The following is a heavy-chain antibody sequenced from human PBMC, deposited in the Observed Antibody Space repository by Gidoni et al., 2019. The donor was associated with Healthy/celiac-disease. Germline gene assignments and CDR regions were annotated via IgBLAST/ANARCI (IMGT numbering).Heavy chain of an antibody. V-gene: IGHV3-74*01. CDR1: GFPFSPYW. Sequence: EVQLVESGGGLVQPGGSLRLSCAASGFPFSPYWMHWVRQAPGKGLVWVSRINSDGSSTSYADSVKGRFTISRDNAKNTLYLQMNSLRAEDTAVYYCARDHNLSSGWLNWFDPWGQGTLVTVSS. CDR2: INSDGSST. J-gene: IGHJ5*02. CDR3: ARDHNLSSGWLNWFDP. D-gene: IGHD6-19*01.